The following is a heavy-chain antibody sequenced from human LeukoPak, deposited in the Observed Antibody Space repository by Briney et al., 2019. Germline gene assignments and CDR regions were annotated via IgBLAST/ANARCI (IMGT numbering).Heavy chain of an antibody. D-gene: IGHD3-3*01. Sequence: SETLSLTCTVSGGTISSCSYYWGRIRQPPGKGLEWIRSIYYSGSTYYNPSLKSRVTISGNTSKNLFPLKLSSVTAADTTVYYGARHKTGYYDFWSGYYTIGAEYFQHWGQGTLVTVSS. V-gene: IGHV4-39*01. CDR1: GGTISSCSYY. J-gene: IGHJ1*01. CDR3: ARHKTGYYDFWSGYYTIGAEYFQH. CDR2: IYYSGST.